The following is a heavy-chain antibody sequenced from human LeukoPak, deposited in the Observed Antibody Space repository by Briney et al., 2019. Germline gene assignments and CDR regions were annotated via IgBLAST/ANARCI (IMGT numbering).Heavy chain of an antibody. CDR3: ARVFPGNYYSGFDY. V-gene: IGHV3-21*01. CDR1: GFTVNSNY. Sequence: GGSLRLSCAASGFTVNSNYMSWVRQAPGKGLEWVSSISSSSTYISYADSVEGRFTISRDNAKNSLYLQMNSLRAEDTALYYCARVFPGNYYSGFDYWGQGTLVTVSS. J-gene: IGHJ4*02. CDR2: ISSSSTYI. D-gene: IGHD3-10*01.